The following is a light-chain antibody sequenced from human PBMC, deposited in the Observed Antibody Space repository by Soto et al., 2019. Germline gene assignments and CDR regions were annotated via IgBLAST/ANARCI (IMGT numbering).Light chain of an antibody. CDR2: EVS. CDR1: SSDVGGYNY. V-gene: IGLV2-8*01. J-gene: IGLJ1*01. CDR3: CSYAGSNTFA. Sequence: QSVLTQPPSASGSPGQSVTIACTGTSSDVGGYNYVSWYQEHPGKAPKVIIYEVSKRPSGVPDRFSGYKSGNTASLTVSRLQAEDEADYYCCSYAGSNTFAFGTGTKVTVL.